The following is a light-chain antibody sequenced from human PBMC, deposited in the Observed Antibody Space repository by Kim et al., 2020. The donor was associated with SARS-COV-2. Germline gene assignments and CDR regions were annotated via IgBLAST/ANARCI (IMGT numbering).Light chain of an antibody. CDR1: SSDVGAYNL. V-gene: IGLV2-14*03. J-gene: IGLJ3*02. Sequence: GQSVTSSCPGTSSDVGAYNLVSWYQQHPGKAPKFMIHDVSQRPSGVSNRFSGSKSGNTASLTISGLQAEDEADYYCTSYTRSDTWVFGGGTKVTVL. CDR2: DVS. CDR3: TSYTRSDTWV.